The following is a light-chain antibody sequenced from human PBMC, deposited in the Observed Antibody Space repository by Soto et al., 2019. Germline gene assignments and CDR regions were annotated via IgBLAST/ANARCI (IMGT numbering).Light chain of an antibody. J-gene: IGLJ1*01. CDR3: SSDAGNYNYV. CDR1: SSDVGGYDH. CDR2: EVT. V-gene: IGLV2-8*01. Sequence: SVLTQPPSASGSPGQSVTIPCTGTSSDVGGYDHVSWYQQHPSKAPKLMIYEVTKRPAGVPDRFSGSKSGNTASLTVSGLQAEDEADYYCSSDAGNYNYVFGTGTKVTVL.